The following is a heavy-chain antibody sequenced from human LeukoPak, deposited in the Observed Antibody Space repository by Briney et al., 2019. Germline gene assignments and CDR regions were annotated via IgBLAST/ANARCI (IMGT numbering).Heavy chain of an antibody. V-gene: IGHV3-48*03. CDR2: ISSSGSTI. CDR1: GFTFSSYE. Sequence: GGSLRLSCAASGFTFSSYEMNWVRQAPGKGLEWVSYISSSGSTIYYADSVKGRFTISRDNAKNSLYLQMNSLRAEDTAVYYCARGPKQWLVQAHHYYYMDVWGKGTTVTVSS. D-gene: IGHD6-19*01. J-gene: IGHJ6*03. CDR3: ARGPKQWLVQAHHYYYMDV.